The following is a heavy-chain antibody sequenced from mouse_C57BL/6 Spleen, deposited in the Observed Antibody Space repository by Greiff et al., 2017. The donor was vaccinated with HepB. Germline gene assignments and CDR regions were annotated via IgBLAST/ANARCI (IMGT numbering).Heavy chain of an antibody. Sequence: LQQSGAELVRPGASVTLSCKASGYTFTDYEMHWVKQTPVHGLEWIGAIDPETGGTAYNQKFKGKTILTADKSSSTAYMELRSLTSEDSAVYYCTRDYYGSRGYFDVWGTGTTVTVSS. CDR1: GYTFTDYE. J-gene: IGHJ1*03. CDR2: IDPETGGT. CDR3: TRDYYGSRGYFDV. D-gene: IGHD1-1*01. V-gene: IGHV1-15*01.